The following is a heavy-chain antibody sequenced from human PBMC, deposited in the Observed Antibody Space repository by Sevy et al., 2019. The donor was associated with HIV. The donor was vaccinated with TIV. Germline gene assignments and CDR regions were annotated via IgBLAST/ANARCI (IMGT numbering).Heavy chain of an antibody. CDR1: GGSIRSGTYY. CDR2: IYTTGST. D-gene: IGHD3-10*01. J-gene: IGHJ4*02. Sequence: SLSLTCTVSGGSIRSGTYYWNWIRQPAGKRLEWIGRIYTTGSTDYSPSLKSRVTISVDTSKNQFSLTLSSVTAADTAMYYCARSLVRGNTPHLDTFHYWGQGTLVTVSS. V-gene: IGHV4-61*02. CDR3: ARSLVRGNTPHLDTFHY.